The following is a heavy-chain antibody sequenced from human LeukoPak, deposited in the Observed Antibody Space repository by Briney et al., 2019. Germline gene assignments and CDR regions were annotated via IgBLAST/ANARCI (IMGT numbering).Heavy chain of an antibody. V-gene: IGHV3-48*02. CDR1: GFTFSSYW. Sequence: GGSLRLSCAASGFTFSSYWMHWVRQAPGKGLEWISNIRTTAEGAKYAYYADSVKGRVTISRDDGKNTLDLHMNSLRDDDTAVYYCATDQRYAFDYWGQGILVTVSS. CDR2: IRTTAEGAKYA. D-gene: IGHD3-9*01. CDR3: ATDQRYAFDY. J-gene: IGHJ4*02.